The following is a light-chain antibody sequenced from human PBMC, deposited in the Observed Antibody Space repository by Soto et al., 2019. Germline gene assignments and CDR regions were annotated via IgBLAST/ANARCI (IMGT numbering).Light chain of an antibody. V-gene: IGKV1-39*01. Sequence: DIPMTQSPSSLSTSVGDRVTISCRASQSIGTYVNWYQQKAGKAPNLLIYTASSLQSGVSSRFSGRGSGTDFTLTINSLQPEDSATYYCQQSYSNPLTFGGGTKVEIK. CDR1: QSIGTY. J-gene: IGKJ4*01. CDR2: TAS. CDR3: QQSYSNPLT.